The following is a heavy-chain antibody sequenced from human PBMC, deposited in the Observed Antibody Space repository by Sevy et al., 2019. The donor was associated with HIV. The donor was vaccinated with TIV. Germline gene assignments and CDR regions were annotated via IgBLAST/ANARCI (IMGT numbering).Heavy chain of an antibody. CDR3: XXXXXXXXXXXXXYYGLDV. CDR2: IFPGDSDT. Sequence: GESLKISCKGSGYSFSTYWIAWVRQMPGKGLELMGLIFPGDSDTRYSPSFQGQVTISADKSIRTSYLQWNSLKASDXXXXXXXXXXXXXXXXXXXYYGLDVWGQGTTVTVSS. CDR1: GYSFSTYW. V-gene: IGHV5-51*01. J-gene: IGHJ6*02.